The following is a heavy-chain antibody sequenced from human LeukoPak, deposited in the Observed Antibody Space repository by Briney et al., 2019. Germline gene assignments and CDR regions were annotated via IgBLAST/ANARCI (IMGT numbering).Heavy chain of an antibody. J-gene: IGHJ6*03. Sequence: SETLSLTCTVSGYSISSGYNWGWIRQPPGKGLEWIGSIHDSGSTYYNPSLKSRVTRSLDTSKNRFSLKLSSVTAADTAVYYCARLEDSSPFYYYMDVWGKGTTVTVSS. D-gene: IGHD6-13*01. CDR3: ARLEDSSPFYYYMDV. CDR1: GYSISSGYN. V-gene: IGHV4-38-2*02. CDR2: IHDSGST.